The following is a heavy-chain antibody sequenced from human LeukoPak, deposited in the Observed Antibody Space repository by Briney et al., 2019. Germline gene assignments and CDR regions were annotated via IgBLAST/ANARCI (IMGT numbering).Heavy chain of an antibody. CDR3: ATASTRGYSYGYWFDP. J-gene: IGHJ5*02. CDR2: MNPNSGNT. D-gene: IGHD5-18*01. CDR1: GYTFTSYD. V-gene: IGHV1-8*01. Sequence: ASVKVSCKASGYTFTSYDISWVRQATGQGLEWMGWMNPNSGNTGYAQKFQGRVTMTRNTSISTAYMELSSLRSEDTAVYYCATASTRGYSYGYWFDPWGQGTLVTVSS.